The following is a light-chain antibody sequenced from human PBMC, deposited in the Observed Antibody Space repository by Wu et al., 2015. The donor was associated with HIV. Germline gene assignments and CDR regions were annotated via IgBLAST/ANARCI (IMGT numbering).Light chain of an antibody. J-gene: IGKJ5*01. CDR2: NAS. V-gene: IGKV3-11*01. CDR3: QQYGGSPPVT. Sequence: EFVLTQSPATLSLSPGDRATLSCRASQNIGNYLAWYQQKLGQTPRLLFFNASNRAPGIPARFSGRGSGTDFTLTISSLESEDFALYYCQQYGGSPPVTFGQGTRLDI. CDR1: QNIGNY.